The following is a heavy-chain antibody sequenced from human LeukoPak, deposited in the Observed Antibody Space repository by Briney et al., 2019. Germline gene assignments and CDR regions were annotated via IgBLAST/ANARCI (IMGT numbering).Heavy chain of an antibody. CDR3: AGGPNSGSYAIGY. CDR1: GYSFTDFY. D-gene: IGHD3-10*01. V-gene: IGHV1-2*06. Sequence: ASVKVSCKTSGYSFTDFYIHWVRQAPGQGLEWMGRTNPNTGGTSYAQKFQGRVTMTRDTSITTAYMALSRLTSDDTAVYYCAGGPNSGSYAIGYWGQGTLVTVSS. CDR2: TNPNTGGT. J-gene: IGHJ4*02.